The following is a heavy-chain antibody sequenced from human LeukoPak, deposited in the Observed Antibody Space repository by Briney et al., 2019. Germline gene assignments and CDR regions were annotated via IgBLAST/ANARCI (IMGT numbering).Heavy chain of an antibody. Sequence: SETLSLTCAVYGGSFSNYYWSWIRQPPGKGLEWIGEINHSGSTNYNPSLRSRVTISVDASKHQFSLKLSSVTAADTAVYYCRCSGSSYYYYYMDVWGKGTTVTISS. D-gene: IGHD3-10*02. J-gene: IGHJ6*03. V-gene: IGHV4-34*01. CDR3: RCSGSSYYYYYMDV. CDR2: INHSGST. CDR1: GGSFSNYY.